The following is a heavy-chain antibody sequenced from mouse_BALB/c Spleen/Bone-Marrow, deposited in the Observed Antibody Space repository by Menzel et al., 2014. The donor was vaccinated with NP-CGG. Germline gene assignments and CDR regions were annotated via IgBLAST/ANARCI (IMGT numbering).Heavy chain of an antibody. J-gene: IGHJ2*01. Sequence: QVTLKVCGPGILQPSQTLSLTCSFSGFSLSTSGMGVSWIRQPSGKGLEWLAHIYWDDDKRYNPSLKSRLTISKDSSSNQVFLKITSVDTADTATYYCARPMVTDGASFDSWGQGTTLTVSS. CDR2: IYWDDDK. D-gene: IGHD2-2*01. CDR3: ARPMVTDGASFDS. CDR1: GFSLSTSGMG. V-gene: IGHV8-12*01.